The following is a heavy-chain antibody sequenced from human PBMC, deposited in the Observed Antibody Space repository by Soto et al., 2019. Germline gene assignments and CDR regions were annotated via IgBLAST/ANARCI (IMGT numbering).Heavy chain of an antibody. CDR2: IYWDDDK. J-gene: IGHJ4*02. CDR3: AHRTRPSMGFDC. V-gene: IGHV2-5*02. CDR1: GFSLSTNGEG. D-gene: IGHD6-25*01. Sequence: QITLKESGPTLVKPTQTLTLTCTFSGFSLSTNGEGVGWLRQPPGKALEWLALIYWDDDKRYNPSLKSRLSITKDTSKNQVVLTMTNMDPVDTATYYCAHRTRPSMGFDCWGQGSLVTVSS.